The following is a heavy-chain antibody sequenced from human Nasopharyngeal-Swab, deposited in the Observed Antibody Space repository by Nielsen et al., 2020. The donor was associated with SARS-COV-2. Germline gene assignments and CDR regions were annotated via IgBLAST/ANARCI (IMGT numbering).Heavy chain of an antibody. CDR3: AREGFGDADAFDI. Sequence: GGSLRLSCAASGFTFSSYGMHWVRQAPGKGLEWVSYISSSGSTIYYADSVKGRLTISRDNAKNSLYLQMNSLRAEDTAVYYCAREGFGDADAFDIWGQGTMVTVSS. D-gene: IGHD3-10*01. CDR1: GFTFSSYG. V-gene: IGHV3-48*04. CDR2: ISSSGSTI. J-gene: IGHJ3*02.